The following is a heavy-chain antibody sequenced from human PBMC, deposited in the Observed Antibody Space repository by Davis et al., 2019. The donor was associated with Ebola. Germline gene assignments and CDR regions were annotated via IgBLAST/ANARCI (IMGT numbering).Heavy chain of an antibody. V-gene: IGHV1-18*01. Sequence: AASVKVSCKASGYTFTSYTIHWVRQAPGQRLEWMGWISAYNGNTNYAQKLQGRVTMTTDTSTSTAYMELRSLRSDDTAVYYCARAMDTAMASFDYWGQGTLVTVSS. CDR1: GYTFTSYT. J-gene: IGHJ4*02. CDR3: ARAMDTAMASFDY. D-gene: IGHD5-18*01. CDR2: ISAYNGNT.